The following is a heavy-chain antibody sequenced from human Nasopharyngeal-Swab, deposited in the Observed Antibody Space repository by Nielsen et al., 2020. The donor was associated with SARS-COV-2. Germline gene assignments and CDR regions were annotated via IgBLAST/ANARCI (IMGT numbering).Heavy chain of an antibody. CDR2: ISSSSSYI. Sequence: GESLKISCAASGFTFSSYSMNWVRQAPGKGLEWVSSISSSSSYIYYADSVKGRFTISRDNAKNSLYLQMNSLRAEDTAVYSCARDEQLAYGMDVWGQGTTVTVSS. D-gene: IGHD6-6*01. CDR1: GFTFSSYS. J-gene: IGHJ6*02. V-gene: IGHV3-21*01. CDR3: ARDEQLAYGMDV.